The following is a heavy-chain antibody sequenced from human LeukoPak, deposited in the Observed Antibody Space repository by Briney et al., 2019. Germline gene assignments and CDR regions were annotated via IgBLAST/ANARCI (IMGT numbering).Heavy chain of an antibody. CDR1: GFSFTHYA. Sequence: PGGSLRLSCAASGFSFTHYAMTWVRQAPGKGLEWVSTFSDSDESTYYSDSVRGRFTISRDISKNILYLQMNSLRAEDTAIYYCAKSLRGYGGLDHWGQGALVTVSS. CDR3: AKSLRGYGGLDH. CDR2: FSDSDEST. J-gene: IGHJ4*02. D-gene: IGHD4-23*01. V-gene: IGHV3-23*01.